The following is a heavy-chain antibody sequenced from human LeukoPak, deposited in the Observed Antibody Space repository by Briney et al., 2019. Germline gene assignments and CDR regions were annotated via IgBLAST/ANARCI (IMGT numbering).Heavy chain of an antibody. J-gene: IGHJ4*02. D-gene: IGHD2-15*01. CDR1: GYTFTSYG. Sequence: ASVKVSCKASGYTFTSYGISWVRQAPGQGLEWMGWISAYNGNTNYAQKLQGRVTMTTDTSTSTAYMELSRLRSDDTAVYYCARDPTLNIVVVVAAPDYWGQGTLVTVSS. V-gene: IGHV1-18*01. CDR2: ISAYNGNT. CDR3: ARDPTLNIVVVVAAPDY.